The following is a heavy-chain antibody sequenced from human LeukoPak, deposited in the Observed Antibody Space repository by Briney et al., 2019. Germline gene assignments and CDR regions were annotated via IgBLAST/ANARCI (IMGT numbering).Heavy chain of an antibody. J-gene: IGHJ4*02. V-gene: IGHV4-4*07. Sequence: SETLSLTCTVSTGSMTTFFWTWLRQPAGKGLEWIGRVSGSGTAYHNPSLGSRVSISLDTSNNQLFLKVFSVTAADTAVYYCARGNELTKTSGHYSFDYWSQGVLVSVSS. CDR1: TGSMTTFF. D-gene: IGHD1-1*01. CDR3: ARGNELTKTSGHYSFDY. CDR2: VSGSGTA.